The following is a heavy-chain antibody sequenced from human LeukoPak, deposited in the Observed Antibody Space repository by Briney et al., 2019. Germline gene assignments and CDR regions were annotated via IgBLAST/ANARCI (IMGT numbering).Heavy chain of an antibody. V-gene: IGHV3-53*01. J-gene: IGHJ4*02. D-gene: IGHD3-22*01. Sequence: GGSLRLSCAASGFTVTSNYMNWVRQAPGKGLEWVSVIYSGDATYYADSVKGRFTISRDNSKNTLYLQMNSLRAEDTAVYYCARAPDSSGYYYISDYWGQGTLVTVSS. CDR2: IYSGDAT. CDR3: ARAPDSSGYYYISDY. CDR1: GFTVTSNY.